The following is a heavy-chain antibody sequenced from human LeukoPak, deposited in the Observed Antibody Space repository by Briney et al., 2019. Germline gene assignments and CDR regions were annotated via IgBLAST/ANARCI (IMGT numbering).Heavy chain of an antibody. CDR3: ARVPIPEVLWFGEEQGGYYYYYMDV. CDR1: GYTFTSYG. J-gene: IGHJ6*03. D-gene: IGHD3-10*01. V-gene: IGHV1-18*01. CDR2: ISAYNGKT. Sequence: ASVKVSCKASGYTFTSYGISWVRQAPGQGLEWMGWISAYNGKTNYAQKLQGRVTMTTDTSTSTAYMELRSLRSDDTAMYYCARVPIPEVLWFGEEQGGYYYYYMDVWGKGTTVTVSS.